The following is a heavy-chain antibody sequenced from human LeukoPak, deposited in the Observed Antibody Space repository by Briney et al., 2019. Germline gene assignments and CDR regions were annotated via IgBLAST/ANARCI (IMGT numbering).Heavy chain of an antibody. Sequence: PGGSLRLSCVDSGFTFSTYNMNWVHQAPGNGLEWVSSITSSSSYIYYADSVKGRFTISRDNAKNSLYLQMNSLRAEDTAVYLCAREFIGSWYWDSWGQGTLVTVSS. CDR1: GFTFSTYN. D-gene: IGHD6-13*01. V-gene: IGHV3-21*01. J-gene: IGHJ4*02. CDR2: ITSSSSYI. CDR3: AREFIGSWYWDS.